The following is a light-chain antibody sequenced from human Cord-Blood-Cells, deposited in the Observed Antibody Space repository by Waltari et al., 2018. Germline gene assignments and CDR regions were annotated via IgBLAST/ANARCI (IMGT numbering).Light chain of an antibody. Sequence: EIVLTLSPGTLSLSPGERATLSCRASQSVSISYLAWYQQKPGQAPRLLIYGASSRATGIPDRFSGSGSATDFTLTISRLEPEDVAVYYCQQYGSSPPITFGQGTRLEIK. CDR2: GAS. J-gene: IGKJ5*01. CDR1: QSVSISY. V-gene: IGKV3-20*01. CDR3: QQYGSSPPIT.